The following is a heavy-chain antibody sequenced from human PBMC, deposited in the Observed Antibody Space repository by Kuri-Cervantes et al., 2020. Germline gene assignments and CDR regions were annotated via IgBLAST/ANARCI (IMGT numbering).Heavy chain of an antibody. V-gene: IGHV4-38-2*02. CDR1: GYSISSGYY. J-gene: IGHJ5*02. Sequence: SETLSLTCTVSGYSISSGYYWGWIRQPPGKGLGWIGEINHSGSTNYNPSLKSRVTISVDTSKNQFSLKLSSVTAADTAVYYCARGVMQQRNWFDPWGQGTLVTVSS. CDR2: INHSGST. D-gene: IGHD6-13*01. CDR3: ARGVMQQRNWFDP.